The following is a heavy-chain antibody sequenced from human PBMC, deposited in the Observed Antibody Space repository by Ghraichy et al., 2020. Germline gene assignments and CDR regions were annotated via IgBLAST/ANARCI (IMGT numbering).Heavy chain of an antibody. J-gene: IGHJ4*02. CDR1: GFTFGYYG. V-gene: IGHV3-23*01. CDR2: IRNDGVDK. CDR3: VTDVGGTRMFEY. D-gene: IGHD1-7*01. Sequence: GGSLRLSCAASGFTFGYYGMSWVRQPPGKGLEWVSTIRNDGVDKHYIDSVNGRFTISRDNSKNTLSLQMSSLRAEDTAVYYCVTDVGGTRMFEYWGQGPPVTVSS.